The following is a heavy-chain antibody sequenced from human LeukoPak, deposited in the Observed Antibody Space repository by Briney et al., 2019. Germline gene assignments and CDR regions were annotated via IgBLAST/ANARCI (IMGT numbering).Heavy chain of an antibody. Sequence: SETLSLTCTVSGGSIINYYWSWLRQSAGKGLEWVGHIYITGSTNYNPSLKSRLTMSVDTSKNQFSLKLRSVTAADTAVYYCARLKFYDSTGYNPGYYMDVGGKGITVTVSS. V-gene: IGHV4-4*07. CDR1: GGSIINYY. CDR3: ARLKFYDSTGYNPGYYMDV. D-gene: IGHD3-22*01. CDR2: IYITGST. J-gene: IGHJ6*03.